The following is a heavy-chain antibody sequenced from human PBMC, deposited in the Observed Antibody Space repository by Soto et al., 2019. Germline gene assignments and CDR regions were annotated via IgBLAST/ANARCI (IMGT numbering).Heavy chain of an antibody. Sequence: SETLSLTCTVSGGSISSYYWSWIRQPPGKGLEWIGYIYYSGSTNYNPSLKSRVTISVDTSKNQFSLKLSSVTAADTAVYYCARADRLEFDFDYWGQGTLVTVSS. CDR1: GGSISSYY. J-gene: IGHJ4*02. CDR2: IYYSGST. CDR3: ARADRLEFDFDY. V-gene: IGHV4-59*01. D-gene: IGHD3-10*01.